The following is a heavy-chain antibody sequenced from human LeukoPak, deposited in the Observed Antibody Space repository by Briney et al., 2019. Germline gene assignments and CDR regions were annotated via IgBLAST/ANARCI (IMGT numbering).Heavy chain of an antibody. CDR3: ARRSLIGGYFRH. V-gene: IGHV4-59*08. Sequence: SETLSLTCTVSGGSISSYYWSWIRQPPGKGLEWIGYIYYSGSTNYNPSLKSRVTISVDTSKNQFSLKLSSVTAADTAVYYCARRSLIGGYFRHWGQGTLVTVSS. CDR1: GGSISSYY. J-gene: IGHJ1*01. CDR2: IYYSGST. D-gene: IGHD2-21*01.